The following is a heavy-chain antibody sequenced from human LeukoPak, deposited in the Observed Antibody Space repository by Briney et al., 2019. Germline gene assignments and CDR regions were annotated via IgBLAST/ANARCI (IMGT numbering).Heavy chain of an antibody. Sequence: GGSLRLSCAASGFTFSSYWMSWVRQAPGKGLEWVANIKQDGSEKYYVDSVKGRFTISRDNAKNSLYLQMNSLRAEDTAVYYCARDRGYSGYXPXXXFDYWGQXTLVTVSS. CDR3: ARDRGYSGYXPXXXFDY. J-gene: IGHJ4*02. D-gene: IGHD5-12*01. CDR2: IKQDGSEK. V-gene: IGHV3-7*01. CDR1: GFTFSSYW.